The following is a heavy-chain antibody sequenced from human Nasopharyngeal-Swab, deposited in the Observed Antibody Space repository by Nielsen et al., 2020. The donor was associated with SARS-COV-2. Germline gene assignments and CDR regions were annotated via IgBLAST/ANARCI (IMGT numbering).Heavy chain of an antibody. Sequence: VRQAPGKGLEWVSAISWNSATIGYADSVKGRFTISRDNAKNSLHLQMNDLGPEDTGLYYCAKDVLDNGRVSAYYYYYMDVWGKGTTVTVSS. CDR3: AKDVLDNGRVSAYYYYYMDV. CDR2: ISWNSATI. J-gene: IGHJ6*03. V-gene: IGHV3-9*01. D-gene: IGHD2-8*01.